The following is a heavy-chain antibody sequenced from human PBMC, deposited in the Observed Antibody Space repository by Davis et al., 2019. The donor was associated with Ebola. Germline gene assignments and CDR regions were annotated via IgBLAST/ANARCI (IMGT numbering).Heavy chain of an antibody. CDR1: GFTVSSNY. CDR2: IYNGGST. CDR3: ARGIVVVVAATRGSWFDP. V-gene: IGHV3-53*01. Sequence: GESLKISCAASGFTVSSNYMSWVRQAPGKGLEWVSVIYNGGSTYYADSVKGRFTISRDNAKNSLYLQMNSLRAEDTAVYYCARGIVVVVAATRGSWFDPWGQGTLVTVSS. J-gene: IGHJ5*02. D-gene: IGHD2-15*01.